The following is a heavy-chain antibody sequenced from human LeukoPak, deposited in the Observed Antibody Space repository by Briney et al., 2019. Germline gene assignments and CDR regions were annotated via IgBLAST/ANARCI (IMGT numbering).Heavy chain of an antibody. CDR1: GFTIRSNY. J-gene: IGHJ4*02. Sequence: GGSLRLSCAASGFTIRSNYMTWVRQAPGKGLVWVSVIYSGGSTYYADSVKGRFTISRDNSKNTLYLQMNSLRGEDTAVYYCARVGYSSSTDFDYWGQGTLVTVSS. D-gene: IGHD6-6*01. V-gene: IGHV3-53*01. CDR3: ARVGYSSSTDFDY. CDR2: IYSGGST.